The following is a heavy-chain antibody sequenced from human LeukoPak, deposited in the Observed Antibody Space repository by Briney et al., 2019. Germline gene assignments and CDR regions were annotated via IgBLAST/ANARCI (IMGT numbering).Heavy chain of an antibody. CDR3: ARGRFLEWLLD. J-gene: IGHJ4*02. CDR1: GGPFSGYY. Sequence: PSETLSLTCAVYGGPFSGYYWSWIRQPPGKGLEWIGEINHSGSTNYNPSLKSRVTISVDTSKNQFSLKLSSVTAADTAVYYCARGRFLEWLLDWGQGTLVTVSS. D-gene: IGHD3-3*01. V-gene: IGHV4-34*01. CDR2: INHSGST.